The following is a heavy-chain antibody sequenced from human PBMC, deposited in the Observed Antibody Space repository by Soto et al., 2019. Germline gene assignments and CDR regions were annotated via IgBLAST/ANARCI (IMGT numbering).Heavy chain of an antibody. CDR3: ARSADTAMVNYYYYYGMDV. V-gene: IGHV4-4*07. D-gene: IGHD5-18*01. CDR2: IYTSGST. J-gene: IGHJ6*02. CDR1: GGSISSYY. Sequence: PSETLSLTCTVSGGSISSYYWSWIRQPAGKGLEWIGRIYTSGSTNYNPSLKSRVTMSVDTSKNQFSLKLSSVTAADTAVYYCARSADTAMVNYYYYYGMDVWGQGTTVTV.